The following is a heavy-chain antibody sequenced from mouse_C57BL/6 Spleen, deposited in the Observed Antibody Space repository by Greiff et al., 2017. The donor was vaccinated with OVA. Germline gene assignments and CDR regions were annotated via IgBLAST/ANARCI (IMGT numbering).Heavy chain of an antibody. CDR1: GFTFSDYY. V-gene: IGHV5-16*01. D-gene: IGHD2-14*01. J-gene: IGHJ4*01. CDR3: ARVRYPYYYAMDY. CDR2: INYDGSST. Sequence: EVNVVESEGGLVQPGSSMKLSCTASGFTFSDYYMAWVRQVPEKGLEWVANINYDGSSTYYLDSLKSRFIISRDNAKNILYLQMSSLKSEDTATYYCARVRYPYYYAMDYWGQGTSVTVSS.